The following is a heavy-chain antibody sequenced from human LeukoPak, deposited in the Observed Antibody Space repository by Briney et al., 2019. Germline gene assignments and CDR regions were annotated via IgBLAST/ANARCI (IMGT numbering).Heavy chain of an antibody. CDR1: GFTFSSYG. D-gene: IGHD6-19*01. CDR3: AKDVGSGWLYYLDY. Sequence: GGSLRLSCAASGFTFSSYGMHWVRQAPGKGLEWVAFIRYDGSNKYYADSVKGRFTISRDNSKNTLYLQMNSLRAEDTAVYYCAKDVGSGWLYYLDYWGQGTLVTVSS. J-gene: IGHJ4*02. V-gene: IGHV3-30*02. CDR2: IRYDGSNK.